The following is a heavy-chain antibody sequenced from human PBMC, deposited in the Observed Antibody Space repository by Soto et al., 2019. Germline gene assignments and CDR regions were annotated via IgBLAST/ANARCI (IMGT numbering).Heavy chain of an antibody. CDR1: GFTFSSYS. V-gene: IGHV3-21*01. Sequence: GGSLRLSCAASGFTFSSYSMNWVRQAPGEGLEWVSSISSSSSYIYYAVSVKGRFTISRDNAKYSLYLKMNSLTAEATAVYYGASSELPWSLDYWGKGTLVTVSS. CDR2: ISSSSSYI. J-gene: IGHJ4*02. CDR3: ASSELPWSLDY. D-gene: IGHD2-2*01.